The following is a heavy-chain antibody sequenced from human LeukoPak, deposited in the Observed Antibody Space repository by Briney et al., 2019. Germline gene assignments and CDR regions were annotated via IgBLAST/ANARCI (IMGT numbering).Heavy chain of an antibody. J-gene: IGHJ3*02. CDR1: GFTVSTNY. CDR2: IYSDGRT. V-gene: IGHV3-53*01. D-gene: IGHD3-10*01. CDR3: ARDSGRFDVFDI. Sequence: GGSLRLSCAASGFTVSTNYMSWVRQAPGKGLEWVSVIYSDGRTYYADSVKGRFTISRDNSKNTLYLQMNSLRAEDTAVYYCARDSGRFDVFDIWGQGTMVTVS.